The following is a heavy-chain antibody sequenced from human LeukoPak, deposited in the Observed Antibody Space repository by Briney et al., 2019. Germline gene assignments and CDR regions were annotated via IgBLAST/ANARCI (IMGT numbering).Heavy chain of an antibody. V-gene: IGHV3-7*02. CDR1: GFTFSNYW. CDR3: GRVALDTSMIHY. J-gene: IGHJ4*02. CDR2: IKEDGSDK. D-gene: IGHD5-18*01. Sequence: GGSLRLSCAASGFTFSNYWMSWVRQAPGKGLEWVANIKEDGSDKNYVDSVRGRFTISRDNAKNALYLQMNSLRVEDTAVYYCGRVALDTSMIHYWGQGTLVTVSS.